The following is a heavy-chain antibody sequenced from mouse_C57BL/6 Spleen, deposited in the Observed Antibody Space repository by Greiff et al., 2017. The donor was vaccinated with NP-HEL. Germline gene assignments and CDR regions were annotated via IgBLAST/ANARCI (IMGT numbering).Heavy chain of an antibody. V-gene: IGHV10-1*01. D-gene: IGHD2-4*01. J-gene: IGHJ4*01. CDR1: GFSFNTYA. CDR3: VYDYDEEGYAMDY. Sequence: EVQLVESGGGLVQPKGSLKLSCAASGFSFNTYAMNWVRQAPGKGLEWVARIRSKSNNYATYYADSVKDRFTISRDDSESMLYLQMNNLKTEDTAMYYSVYDYDEEGYAMDYWGQGTSVTVSS. CDR2: IRSKSNNYAT.